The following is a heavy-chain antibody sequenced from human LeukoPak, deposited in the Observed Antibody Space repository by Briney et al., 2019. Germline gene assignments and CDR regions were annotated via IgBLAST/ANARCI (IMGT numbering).Heavy chain of an antibody. D-gene: IGHD1-7*01. CDR1: GFTFTDSA. Sequence: PGGSLRLSCAASGFTFTDSAMTWVRQAPGKGLEWVSAISTSGGDTIYTDSVKDRFTISRDNSKNTLHLQMNSLRADDTAIYYCAKGGNYAPLDYWGQGTLVTVSS. V-gene: IGHV3-23*01. J-gene: IGHJ4*02. CDR2: ISTSGGDT. CDR3: AKGGNYAPLDY.